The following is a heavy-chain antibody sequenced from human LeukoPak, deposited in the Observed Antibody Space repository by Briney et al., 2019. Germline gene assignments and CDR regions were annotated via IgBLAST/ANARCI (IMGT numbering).Heavy chain of an antibody. J-gene: IGHJ4*02. Sequence: PGGSLRLSCAASGFTFSSYGMHWIRQPPGKGLEWIGEINHSGSTNYNPSLKSRVTISVDTSKNQFSLKLSSVTAADTAVYYCARAEVTTGVDYWGQGTLVTVSS. D-gene: IGHD4-17*01. V-gene: IGHV4-34*01. CDR1: GFTFSSYG. CDR2: INHSGST. CDR3: ARAEVTTGVDY.